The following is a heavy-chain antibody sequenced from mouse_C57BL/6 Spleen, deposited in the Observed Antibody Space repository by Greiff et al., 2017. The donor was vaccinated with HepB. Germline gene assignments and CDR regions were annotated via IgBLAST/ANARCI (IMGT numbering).Heavy chain of an antibody. J-gene: IGHJ1*03. CDR3: AKTGSSYGDWYFDV. Sequence: VKLMESGPGLVQPSQSLSITCTVSGFSLTSYGVHWVRQSPGKGLEWLGVIWRGGSTDYNAAFMSRLSITKDNSKSQVFFKMNSLQADDTAIYYCAKTGSSYGDWYFDVWGTGTTVTVSS. D-gene: IGHD1-1*01. V-gene: IGHV2-5*01. CDR1: GFSLTSYG. CDR2: IWRGGST.